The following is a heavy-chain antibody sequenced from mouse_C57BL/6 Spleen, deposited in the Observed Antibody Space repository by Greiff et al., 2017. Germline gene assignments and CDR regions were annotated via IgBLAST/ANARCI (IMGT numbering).Heavy chain of an antibody. CDR3: ARDYGSSSPFDY. CDR1: GYTFTSYT. Sequence: QVQLKESGAELARPGASVKMSCKASGYTFTSYTMHWVKQRPGQGLEWIGYINPSSGYTKYNQKFKDKATLTADKSSSTAYMQLNSLTSEDSAIYYCARDYGSSSPFDYWGQGTTLTVSS. CDR2: INPSSGYT. D-gene: IGHD1-1*01. J-gene: IGHJ2*01. V-gene: IGHV1-4*01.